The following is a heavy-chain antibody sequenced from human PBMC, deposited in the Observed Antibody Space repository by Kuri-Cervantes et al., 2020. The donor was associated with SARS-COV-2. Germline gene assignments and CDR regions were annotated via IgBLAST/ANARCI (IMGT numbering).Heavy chain of an antibody. V-gene: IGHV4-59*01. Sequence: SETLSPTCTVSGGSISSYYWSWIRQPPGKGLEWIGYIYYSGSTNYNPSLKSRVTISVDTSKNQFSLKLSSVTAADTAVYYCARVRIFGVPGFAFDIWGQGTMVTVSS. J-gene: IGHJ3*02. CDR3: ARVRIFGVPGFAFDI. CDR2: IYYSGST. D-gene: IGHD3-3*01. CDR1: GGSISSYY.